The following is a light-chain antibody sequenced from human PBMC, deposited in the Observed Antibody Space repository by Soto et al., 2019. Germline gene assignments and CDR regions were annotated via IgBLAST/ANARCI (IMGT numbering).Light chain of an antibody. V-gene: IGKV3-20*01. Sequence: EIVLTQSPGTLSLSPGERTTLSCRASQSISSSYLAWYQQKPGQAPRLLVYGASSSATGIPDRFSGSGSGTDFTLTISRLEPEDFALYYCQQYSSTFWTLGQGTKVDIK. CDR1: QSISSSY. J-gene: IGKJ1*01. CDR2: GAS. CDR3: QQYSSTFWT.